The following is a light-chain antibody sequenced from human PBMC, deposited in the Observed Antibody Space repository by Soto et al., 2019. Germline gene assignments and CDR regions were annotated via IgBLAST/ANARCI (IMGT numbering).Light chain of an antibody. CDR3: SSYTSSSTLA. V-gene: IGLV2-14*01. Sequence: QSALTQPASVSGSPGQSITISCTGTSSDVGGYDYVSWYQLHPGKAPKLMVFEVSNRPSGVSYRFSGSKSGNTASLTISGLQAEDEADYYCSSYTSSSTLAFGTGTKVTVL. CDR1: SSDVGGYDY. CDR2: EVS. J-gene: IGLJ1*01.